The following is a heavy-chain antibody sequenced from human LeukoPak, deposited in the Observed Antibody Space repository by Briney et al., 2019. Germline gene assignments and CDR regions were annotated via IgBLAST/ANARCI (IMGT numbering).Heavy chain of an antibody. J-gene: IGHJ3*02. D-gene: IGHD5-18*01. V-gene: IGHV1-18*01. CDR1: GYTFTSYG. Sequence: ASVKVSCKASGYTFTSYGISWVRQAPGQGLEWMGWISAYNGNTNYAQKLQGRVTMTTDTSTSTAYMELRSLRSDDTAVYYCARSRSGYSYDHAAFDMWGQGTMVTVSS. CDR2: ISAYNGNT. CDR3: ARSRSGYSYDHAAFDM.